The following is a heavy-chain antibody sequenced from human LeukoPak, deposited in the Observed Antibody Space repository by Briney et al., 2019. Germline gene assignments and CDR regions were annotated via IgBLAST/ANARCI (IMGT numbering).Heavy chain of an antibody. CDR3: ARHVGARWEVVPAAQLDP. D-gene: IGHD2-2*01. V-gene: IGHV4-34*01. J-gene: IGHJ5*02. CDR1: GGSFSGYY. Sequence: TSETLSLTCAVYGGSFSGYYWSWIRQPPGKGLEWIGEINHSGSTNYNPSLKSRVTISVDTSKNQFSLKLSSVTAADTAVYYCARHVGARWEVVPAAQLDPWGQGTLVTVSS. CDR2: INHSGST.